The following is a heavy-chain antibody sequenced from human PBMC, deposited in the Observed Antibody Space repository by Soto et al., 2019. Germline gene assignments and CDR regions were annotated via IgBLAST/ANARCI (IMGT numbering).Heavy chain of an antibody. CDR2: INSDGSST. CDR3: ARLSMIRGVIADY. J-gene: IGHJ4*02. CDR1: GFTFSNYW. V-gene: IGHV3-74*01. Sequence: EVQLVESGGGLVQPGGSLRLSCAASGFTFSNYWMHWVRRAPGKGLVWVSRINSDGSSTNYADSVKGRFTISRDNAKNTLYLQMNSLRAEDTAVYYCARLSMIRGVIADYWGQGTLVTVSS. D-gene: IGHD3-10*01.